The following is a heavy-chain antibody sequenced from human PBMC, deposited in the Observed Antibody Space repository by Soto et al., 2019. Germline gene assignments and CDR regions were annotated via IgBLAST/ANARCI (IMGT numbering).Heavy chain of an antibody. CDR1: GGSISSGDYY. Sequence: SETLSLTCTVSGGSISSGDYYWSWIRQPPGKGLEWIGYIYYSGSTYYNPSLKSRVTISVDTSKNQFSLKLSSVTAADTAVYYCARVGGIRYFDWLLLNWFDPCGQGTLVTVSS. CDR2: IYYSGST. V-gene: IGHV4-30-4*01. CDR3: ARVGGIRYFDWLLLNWFDP. J-gene: IGHJ5*02. D-gene: IGHD3-9*01.